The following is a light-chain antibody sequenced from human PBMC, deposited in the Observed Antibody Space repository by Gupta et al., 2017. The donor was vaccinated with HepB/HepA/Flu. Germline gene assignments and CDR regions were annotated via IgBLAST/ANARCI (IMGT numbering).Light chain of an antibody. Sequence: QSGLTQPRSVSASPGQSVTISCTGFTGAHSLPESLSWYHQPPDGVPKLLIYDVIKRPTGVSSRFSASRSGVTAFLTISGLRSDDEGDFFCSSFTQQESLLFGDGTTVTVL. CDR1: TGAHSLPES. CDR3: SSFTQQESLL. V-gene: IGLV2-11*01. J-gene: IGLJ1*01. CDR2: DVI.